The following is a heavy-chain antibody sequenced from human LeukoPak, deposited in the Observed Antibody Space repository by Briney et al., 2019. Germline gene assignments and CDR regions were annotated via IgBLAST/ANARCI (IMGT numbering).Heavy chain of an antibody. CDR2: ISSSSSYI. D-gene: IGHD5-24*01. J-gene: IGHJ4*02. CDR1: GFTFSSYS. Sequence: GGSLRLSCAASGFTFSSYSMDWVRQAPGEGLEWVSYISSSSSYIYYADSVKGRFTISRDNAKNSLYLRMTSLRAEDTAVYYCAHTRDGYNYAPFDYWGQGTLVTVYS. V-gene: IGHV3-21*01. CDR3: AHTRDGYNYAPFDY.